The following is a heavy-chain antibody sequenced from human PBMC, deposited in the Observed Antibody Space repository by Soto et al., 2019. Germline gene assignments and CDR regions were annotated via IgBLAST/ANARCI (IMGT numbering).Heavy chain of an antibody. CDR1: GGTFSSYA. CDR3: ARSSMVRAVIIPNWFDP. Sequence: SVKVSCKXSGGTFSSYAISWVRQAPGQGLEWMGGIIPIFGTANYAQKFQGRVTITADESTSTAYMELSSLRSEDTAVYYCARSSMVRAVIIPNWFDPWGQGTLVTVSS. CDR2: IIPIFGTA. V-gene: IGHV1-69*13. J-gene: IGHJ5*02. D-gene: IGHD3-10*01.